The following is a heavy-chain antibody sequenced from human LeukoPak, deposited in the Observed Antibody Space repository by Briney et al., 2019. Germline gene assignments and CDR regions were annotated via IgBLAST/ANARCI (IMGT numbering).Heavy chain of an antibody. V-gene: IGHV3-53*01. CDR3: ARGGDYLDF. CDR1: GFTFSSYA. Sequence: GGSLRLSCAASGFTFSSYAMHWVRQAPGKGLEWVSVIYPSGSTHYGNAVKGRFTISRDNFKSAVFLEMSSVTDEDTAVYYCARGGDYLDFWGQGTLVTVSS. CDR2: IYPSGST. J-gene: IGHJ4*02.